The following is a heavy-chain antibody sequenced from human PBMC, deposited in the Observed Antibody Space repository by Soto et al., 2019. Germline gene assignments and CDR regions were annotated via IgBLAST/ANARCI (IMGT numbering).Heavy chain of an antibody. D-gene: IGHD7-27*01. Sequence: GGSLRLSCAASGFTFSSYSMNWVRQAPGKGLEWVSSISSSSSYIYYADSVKGRFTISRDNAKNSLYLQMNSLRAEDTAVYYCARVSGLDAFDIWGQGTMVTVSS. CDR3: ARVSGLDAFDI. V-gene: IGHV3-21*01. CDR2: ISSSSSYI. J-gene: IGHJ3*02. CDR1: GFTFSSYS.